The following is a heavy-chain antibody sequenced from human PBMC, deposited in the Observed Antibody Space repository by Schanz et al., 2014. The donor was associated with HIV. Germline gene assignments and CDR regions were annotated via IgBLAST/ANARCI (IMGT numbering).Heavy chain of an antibody. V-gene: IGHV1-8*02. CDR1: GYTFTSYY. D-gene: IGHD1-26*01. Sequence: QVQLVQSGAEVKKPGASVKVSCKASGYTFTSYYIHWVRQAPGQGLEWMGWMNPNSGNTGYAQKFQGRVTMTRNTSISTAYMELSSLRSEDTAVYYCARRGLVGATLYYYYYGMDVWGQGTTVTVSS. J-gene: IGHJ6*02. CDR3: ARRGLVGATLYYYYYGMDV. CDR2: MNPNSGNT.